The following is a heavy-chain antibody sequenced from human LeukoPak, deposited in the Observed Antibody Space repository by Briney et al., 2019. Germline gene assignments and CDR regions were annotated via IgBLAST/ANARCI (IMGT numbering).Heavy chain of an antibody. CDR1: GGSISSSSYY. Sequence: PSETLSLTCTVSGGSISSSSYYWGWIRQPPGKGLEWIGSIYYSGSTYYNPSLKSRVTISIDTSKNRFSLNLNSMTAADTAVYYCASPIYSSYVVDYWGQGTLVTVSS. CDR2: IYYSGST. V-gene: IGHV4-39*01. J-gene: IGHJ4*02. D-gene: IGHD4-11*01. CDR3: ASPIYSSYVVDY.